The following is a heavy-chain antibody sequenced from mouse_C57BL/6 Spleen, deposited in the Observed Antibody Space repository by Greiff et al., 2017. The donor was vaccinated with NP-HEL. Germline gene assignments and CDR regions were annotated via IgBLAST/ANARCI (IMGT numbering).Heavy chain of an antibody. D-gene: IGHD1-1*02. CDR2: IYPSDSET. J-gene: IGHJ3*01. CDR3: TRGGPAWFAY. CDR1: GYTFTSYW. V-gene: IGHV1-61*01. Sequence: QVQLQQPGAELVRPGSSVKLSCKASGYTFTSYWMDWVKQRPGQGLEWIGNIYPSDSETHYNQKFKDKATLTVDKSSGTAYMRLSSLTSEDAAVYYCTRGGPAWFAYWGKGTLVTVAA.